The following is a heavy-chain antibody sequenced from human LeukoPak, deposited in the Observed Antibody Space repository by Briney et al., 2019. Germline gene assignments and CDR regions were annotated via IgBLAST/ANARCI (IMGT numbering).Heavy chain of an antibody. V-gene: IGHV3-11*01. CDR2: MGNSRSTI. D-gene: IGHD5-18*01. J-gene: IGHJ4*02. Sequence: GGSLRLSCAASGFTFSDYYMSWIRQAPGKGLEWVSYMGNSRSTIYYADSVKGRFTISRDNAKNSLYLQMNSLRAEDTAVYYCARGSGYSYGYVYWGQGTLVTVSS. CDR3: ARGSGYSYGYVY. CDR1: GFTFSDYY.